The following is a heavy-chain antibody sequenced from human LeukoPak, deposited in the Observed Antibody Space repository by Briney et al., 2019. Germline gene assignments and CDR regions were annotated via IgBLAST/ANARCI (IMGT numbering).Heavy chain of an antibody. Sequence: ALVKVSCKASGYTFTSYGISWVRQAPGQGLEWMGWISAYNGNTNYAQKLQGRVTMTTDTSTSTAYMELRSLRSDDTAVYYCARDVGYSSSSLYYYGMDVWGQGTTVTVSS. J-gene: IGHJ6*02. V-gene: IGHV1-18*01. CDR3: ARDVGYSSSSLYYYGMDV. CDR2: ISAYNGNT. CDR1: GYTFTSYG. D-gene: IGHD6-6*01.